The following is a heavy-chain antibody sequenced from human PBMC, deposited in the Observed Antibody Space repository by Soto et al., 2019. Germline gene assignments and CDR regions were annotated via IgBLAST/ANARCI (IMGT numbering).Heavy chain of an antibody. Sequence: QVHLVQSGPEVKRPGSSVKVSCKASGDTFGRNAIHWVRQAPGQGLEWMGGTIPMFPTTNYAQKFKGRLTIYAEKSTGTAYMEMTSLRSEDTAVYYCTKDGDSADYGYWGQGTLVTVSS. J-gene: IGHJ4*02. V-gene: IGHV1-69*06. CDR3: TKDGDSADYGY. CDR1: GDTFGRNA. CDR2: TIPMFPTT. D-gene: IGHD2-21*01.